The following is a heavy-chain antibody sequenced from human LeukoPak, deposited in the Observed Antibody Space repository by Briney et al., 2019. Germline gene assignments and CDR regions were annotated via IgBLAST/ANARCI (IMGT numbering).Heavy chain of an antibody. CDR3: AGELRFLEWNDAFDI. J-gene: IGHJ3*02. D-gene: IGHD3-3*01. Sequence: GASVKVSCKASGYTFTSYYMHWVRQAPGQGLEWMGWINTNTGNPTYAQGFTGRFVFSLDTSVSTAYLQISSLKAEDTAVYYCAGELRFLEWNDAFDIWGQGTMVTVSS. V-gene: IGHV7-4-1*02. CDR1: GYTFTSYY. CDR2: INTNTGNP.